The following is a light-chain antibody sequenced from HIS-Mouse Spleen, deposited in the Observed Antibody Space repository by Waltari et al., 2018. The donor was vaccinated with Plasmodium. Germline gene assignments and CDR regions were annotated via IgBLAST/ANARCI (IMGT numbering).Light chain of an antibody. CDR3: YSTDSSGNHRV. CDR2: EDS. CDR1: ALPKKY. J-gene: IGLJ3*02. V-gene: IGLV3-10*01. Sequence: SYELTQPPSVSVSPGQTARHTCSGDALPKKYAYWYQQKSGQAPVLVIYEDSKRPSGIPERFSGSSSGTMATLTISEAQVEDEADYYCYSTDSSGNHRVFGGGTKLTVL.